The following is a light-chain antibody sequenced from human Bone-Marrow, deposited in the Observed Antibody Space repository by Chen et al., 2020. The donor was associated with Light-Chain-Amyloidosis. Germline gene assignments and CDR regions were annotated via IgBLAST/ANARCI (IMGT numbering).Light chain of an antibody. Sequence: SYELTQPPSVSVAPGQPARITCSGDDLPTKYAYWYQQKPGQAPVLVIHGATERPSGISERVSGSSSGTTATLTISGVQAEDEAEYHCQSADSSGTYEVIFGGGTKLTVL. CDR1: DLPTKY. V-gene: IGLV3-25*03. J-gene: IGLJ2*01. CDR3: QSADSSGTYEVI. CDR2: GAT.